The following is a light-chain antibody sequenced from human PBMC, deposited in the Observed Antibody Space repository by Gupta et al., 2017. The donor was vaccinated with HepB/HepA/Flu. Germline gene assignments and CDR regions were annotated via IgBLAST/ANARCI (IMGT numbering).Light chain of an antibody. Sequence: QAVLTQPSSLSAAPGASARPICTFCSGVNVDTYMIYWYQQQPGSPPQDRLRYKSDSDRQQGSRVPSRFSGSKEASANAASLLISGLQSEDEADYYCRIWHSSAWVFGGGTKLTVL. CDR1: SGVNVDTYM. CDR2: YKSDSDR. V-gene: IGLV5-45*04. CDR3: RIWHSSAWV. J-gene: IGLJ3*02.